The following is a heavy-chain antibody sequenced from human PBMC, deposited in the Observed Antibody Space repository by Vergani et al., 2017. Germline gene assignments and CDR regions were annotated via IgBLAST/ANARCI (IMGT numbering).Heavy chain of an antibody. V-gene: IGHV3-53*01. D-gene: IGHD1-26*01. CDR1: GFTVSSNY. J-gene: IGHJ4*02. CDR2: ISSGVST. CDR3: AREGWELPYFDY. Sequence: EVQLVESGGGLIQPGGSLRLSCAASGFTVSSNYMSWVRQAPGKGLEWVSVISSGVSTYYADSVKGRFTISRDNSKNTLYLQMNSLRAEDTAVYYCAREGWELPYFDYWGQGTLVTVSS.